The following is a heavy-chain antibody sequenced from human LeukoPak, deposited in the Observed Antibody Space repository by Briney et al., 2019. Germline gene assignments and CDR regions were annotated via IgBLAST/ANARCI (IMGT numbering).Heavy chain of an antibody. D-gene: IGHD3-22*01. J-gene: IGHJ1*01. CDR3: ARGPDYYESPYFQH. V-gene: IGHV1-2*02. CDR1: GYRFTGYY. CDR2: INPNSGGT. Sequence: SVKVSCKASGYRFTGYYMHWVRQAPGQGLEWMGWINPNSGGTNYAQKFQGRVTMTRDTSISTVYMELSRLRSDDTAVYYCARGPDYYESPYFQHWGQGTLVTVSS.